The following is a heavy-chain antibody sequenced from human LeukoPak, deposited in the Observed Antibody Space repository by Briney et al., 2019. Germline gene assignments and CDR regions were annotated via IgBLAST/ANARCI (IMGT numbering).Heavy chain of an antibody. V-gene: IGHV3-23*01. J-gene: IGHJ6*03. Sequence: GGSLRLSCAASGFTFSSYSMNWVRQAPGKGLEWVSAISGSGGSTYYADSVKGRFAISRDNSKNTLYLQMNSLRAEDTAVYYCAKTGSNRRNYYYYYMDVWGKGTTVTVSS. D-gene: IGHD4-11*01. CDR2: ISGSGGST. CDR1: GFTFSSYS. CDR3: AKTGSNRRNYYYYYMDV.